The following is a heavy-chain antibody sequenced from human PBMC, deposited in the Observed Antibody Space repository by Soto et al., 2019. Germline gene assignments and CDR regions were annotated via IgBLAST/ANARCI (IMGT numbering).Heavy chain of an antibody. D-gene: IGHD5-18*01. Sequence: PGGSLRLSCAASGFTFSSYGMHWVRQAPGKGLEWVAVISYDGSNKYYADSVKGRFTISRDNSKNTLYLQMNSLRAEDTAVYYCAKVGLRVRYRYGLDPRDYWGQGTLVTVSS. CDR3: AKVGLRVRYRYGLDPRDY. V-gene: IGHV3-30*18. J-gene: IGHJ4*02. CDR1: GFTFSSYG. CDR2: ISYDGSNK.